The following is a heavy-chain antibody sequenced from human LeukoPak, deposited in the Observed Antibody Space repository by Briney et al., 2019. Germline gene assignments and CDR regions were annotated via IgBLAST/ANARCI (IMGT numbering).Heavy chain of an antibody. CDR2: ISGSGGGT. CDR3: AKGRWGFDY. J-gene: IGHJ4*02. V-gene: IGHV3-23*01. D-gene: IGHD7-27*01. Sequence: GGSLRLSCAASGFTFSNFGMHWVRQAPRKGLEWVSAISGSGGGTYYADSVKGRFTISRDNSKNTLYLQMNSLKAEDTALYYCAKGRWGFDYWGQGTLVTVSS. CDR1: GFTFSNFG.